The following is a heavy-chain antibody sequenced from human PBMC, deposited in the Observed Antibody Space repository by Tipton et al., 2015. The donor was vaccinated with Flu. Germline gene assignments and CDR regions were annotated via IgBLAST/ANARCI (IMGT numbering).Heavy chain of an antibody. CDR2: ITDGGRI. Sequence: GLVKPSETLSLTCAVYGGSFSGYICNWIRQPPGKGLEWIGEITDGGRISYNPSLKSRVTISLDTSKNQCSLKLYSVTAADTAVYYCAAQSPIPLYGIDVWGQGTTVTVSS. D-gene: IGHD2-21*01. J-gene: IGHJ6*02. V-gene: IGHV4-34*01. CDR1: GGSFSGYI. CDR3: AAQSPIPLYGIDV.